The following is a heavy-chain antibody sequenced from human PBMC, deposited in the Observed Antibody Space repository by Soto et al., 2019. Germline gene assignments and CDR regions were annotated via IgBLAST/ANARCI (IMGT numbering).Heavy chain of an antibody. D-gene: IGHD6-13*01. CDR3: ARKGEDSSSWYAGYYYYYYGMDV. Sequence: QVQLVQSGAEVKKPGASVKVSCKASGYTFTSYDINWVRQATGQGLEWMGWMNPNSGNTGYAQKFQGRVTMTRNTSISTXXMXRXXRRSEDTAVYYCARKGEDSSSWYAGYYYYYYGMDVWGQGTTVTVSS. CDR1: GYTFTSYD. V-gene: IGHV1-8*01. CDR2: MNPNSGNT. J-gene: IGHJ6*02.